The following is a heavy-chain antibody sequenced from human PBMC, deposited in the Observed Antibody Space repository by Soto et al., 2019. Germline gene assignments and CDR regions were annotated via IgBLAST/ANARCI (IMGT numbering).Heavy chain of an antibody. Sequence: GGSLRLSCAASGFTFSSYAMSWVRQAPGKGLEWVSAISGSGGSTYYADSVKGRFTISRDNSKNTLYLQMNSLRAEDTAVYYCAKDQAGAVAGTEVFDYWGQGTLVTVSS. V-gene: IGHV3-23*01. D-gene: IGHD6-19*01. J-gene: IGHJ4*02. CDR2: ISGSGGST. CDR3: AKDQAGAVAGTEVFDY. CDR1: GFTFSSYA.